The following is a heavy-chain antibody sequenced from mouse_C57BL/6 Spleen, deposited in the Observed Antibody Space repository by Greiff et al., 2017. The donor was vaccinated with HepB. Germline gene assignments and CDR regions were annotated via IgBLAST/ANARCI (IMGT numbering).Heavy chain of an antibody. J-gene: IGHJ4*01. D-gene: IGHD2-4*01. V-gene: IGHV1-64*01. CDR1: GYTFTSYW. CDR2: IHPNSGST. Sequence: QVQLQQPGAELVKPGASVKLSCKASGYTFTSYWMHWVKQRPGQGLEWIGMIHPNSGSTNYNEKFKSKATLTVDKSSSTAYMQLSSLTSEDSAVYYCARDGTSYYDYDDRAMGYWGQGTSVTVSS. CDR3: ARDGTSYYDYDDRAMGY.